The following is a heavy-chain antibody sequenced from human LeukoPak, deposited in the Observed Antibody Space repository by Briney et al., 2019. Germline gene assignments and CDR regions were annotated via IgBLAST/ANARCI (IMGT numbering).Heavy chain of an antibody. D-gene: IGHD6-6*01. CDR2: IDGRGGST. CDR3: ARSSYSSSSSV. CDR1: GLIFSNYA. Sequence: PGKTLRLSCVASGLIFSNYAVTWVRQAPGKGLEWLSSIDGRGGSTYYAQPVKGRFTISRDNAKNSLYLQINSLRAEDTAVYYCARSSYSSSSSVWGQGTMVTVSS. J-gene: IGHJ3*01. V-gene: IGHV3-23*01.